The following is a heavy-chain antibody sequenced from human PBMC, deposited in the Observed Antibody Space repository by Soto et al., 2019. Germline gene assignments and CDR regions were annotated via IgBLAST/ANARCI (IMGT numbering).Heavy chain of an antibody. CDR1: GFTFSGSA. CDR2: IRSKANSYAT. D-gene: IGHD3-22*01. CDR3: TRPYYDSSGYYYTAPYGMDV. V-gene: IGHV3-73*01. J-gene: IGHJ6*02. Sequence: LRLSCAASGFTFSGSAMHWVRQASGKGLEWVGRIRSKANSYATAYAASVKGRFTISRDDSKNTAYLQMNSLKTEDTAVYYCTRPYYDSSGYYYTAPYGMDVWGQGTTVTVSS.